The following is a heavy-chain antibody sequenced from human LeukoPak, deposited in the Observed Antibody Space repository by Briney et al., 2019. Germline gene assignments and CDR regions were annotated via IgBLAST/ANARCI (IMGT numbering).Heavy chain of an antibody. D-gene: IGHD3-3*01. CDR1: GFTFSSYA. Sequence: GGSLRLSCAASGFTFSSYAMSWVRQAPGKGLEWVSAISGSGGSTYCADSVKGRFTISRDNSKNTLYLQMNSLRAEDTAVYYCAKAENLRFLEWSPTYWGQGTLVTVSS. CDR2: ISGSGGST. V-gene: IGHV3-23*01. CDR3: AKAENLRFLEWSPTY. J-gene: IGHJ4*02.